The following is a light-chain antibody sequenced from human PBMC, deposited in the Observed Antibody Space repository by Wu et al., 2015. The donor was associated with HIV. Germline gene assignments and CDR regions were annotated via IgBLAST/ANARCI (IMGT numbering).Light chain of an antibody. V-gene: IGKV3-11*01. J-gene: IGKJ5*01. CDR3: QQRSNWPPEVT. CDR1: QSVSRF. Sequence: EIVLTQSPATLSLSPGERATLSCRASQSVSRFLAWYQHKPGQAPRVVIYDTSNRAAGIPARFSGSGSGTDFTLTISSLEPEDFAVYYCQQRSNWPPEVTFGQGTRLEIK. CDR2: DTS.